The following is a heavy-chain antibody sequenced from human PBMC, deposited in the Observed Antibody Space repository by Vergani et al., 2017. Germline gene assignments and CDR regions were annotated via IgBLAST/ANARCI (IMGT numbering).Heavy chain of an antibody. CDR2: ISGSGDRT. CDR1: GFTFSSYA. Sequence: EVQLLESGGGLVQPGGSLRLSCAASGFTFSSYAMSWVRQAPGKGLEWVSAISGSGDRTYYADSVKGRFTISRGNSKNTLYLQMNSLRAEDTAVYYCAGVGGGWGYWGQGTLVTVSS. CDR3: AGVGGGWGY. D-gene: IGHD3-16*01. V-gene: IGHV3-23*01. J-gene: IGHJ4*02.